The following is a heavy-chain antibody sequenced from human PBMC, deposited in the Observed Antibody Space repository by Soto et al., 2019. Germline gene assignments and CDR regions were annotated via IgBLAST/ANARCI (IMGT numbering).Heavy chain of an antibody. CDR1: GGSIRETYW. J-gene: IGHJ4*02. Sequence: QVQLQESGPGLVEPSETLSLTCAVSGGSIRETYWWSWVRQPPGKGLQWIGETSYRGTDHYNPSLRSRVTISMDTSRNQISLTLISVTAADSASYYCARHVGVPGTRGFDFWGQGTLVTVSS. CDR3: ARHVGVPGTRGFDF. D-gene: IGHD1-1*01. CDR2: TSYRGTD. V-gene: IGHV4-4*02.